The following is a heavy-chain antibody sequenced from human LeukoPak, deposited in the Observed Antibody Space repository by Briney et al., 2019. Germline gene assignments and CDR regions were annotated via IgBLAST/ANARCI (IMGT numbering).Heavy chain of an antibody. CDR1: GFTFSSYA. CDR3: ARGPGGVFDY. CDR2: ISYDGSNK. J-gene: IGHJ4*02. Sequence: GRSLRLSCAASGFTFSSYAMHWVRQAPGKGLEWVAVISYDGSNKYYADSVKGRFTISRDNSKNTLYLQMNSLRAEDTAVYYCARGPGGVFDYWGQGTLVTVSS. D-gene: IGHD3-16*01. V-gene: IGHV3-30-3*01.